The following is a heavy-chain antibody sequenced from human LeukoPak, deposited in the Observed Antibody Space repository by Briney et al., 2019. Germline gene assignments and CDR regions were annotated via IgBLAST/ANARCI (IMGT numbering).Heavy chain of an antibody. CDR1: GFTFSTFY. D-gene: IGHD3-3*01. CDR2: ISASGEYT. Sequence: GGSLRLSCAASGFTFSTFYMSWVRQAPGKGLEWLSYISASGEYTLYTASVEGRFTISRDNANEAVYLEMNNLRADDTAVYYCRSVPFGYCMDVWGQGTTVIV. CDR3: RSVPFGYCMDV. J-gene: IGHJ6*02. V-gene: IGHV3-11*03.